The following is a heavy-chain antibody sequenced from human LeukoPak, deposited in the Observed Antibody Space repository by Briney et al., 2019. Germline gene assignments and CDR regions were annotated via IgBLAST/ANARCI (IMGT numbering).Heavy chain of an antibody. CDR2: IYDNGDT. CDR3: VSHSDPLTGYSFDY. J-gene: IGHJ4*02. CDR1: GFTVTSNY. Sequence: GGSLRLSCAASGFTVTSNYMTWIRQAPGKGLEWVSIIYDNGDTYYADSVKGRFTVTRDSPKNTLSLEMNSLRVDDTAVYYCVSHSDPLTGYSFDYWGQGTLVTVSS. V-gene: IGHV3-53*01. D-gene: IGHD3-9*01.